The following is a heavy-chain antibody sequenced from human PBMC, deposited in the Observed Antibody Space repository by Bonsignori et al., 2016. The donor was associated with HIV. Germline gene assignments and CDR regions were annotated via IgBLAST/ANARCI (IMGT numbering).Heavy chain of an antibody. Sequence: WVRQAPGQGLEWMGWINPNSGGTKYAQKFQGRVTMTGDTSISTAYMELRRLRSDDTAVYYCARGKSSGFYYMDVWGKGTTVTVSS. CDR2: INPNSGGT. J-gene: IGHJ6*03. V-gene: IGHV1-2*02. D-gene: IGHD6-19*01. CDR3: ARGKSSGFYYMDV.